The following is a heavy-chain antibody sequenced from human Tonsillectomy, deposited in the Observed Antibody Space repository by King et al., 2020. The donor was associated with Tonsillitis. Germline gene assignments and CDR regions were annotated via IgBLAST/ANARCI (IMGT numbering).Heavy chain of an antibody. V-gene: IGHV1-2*02. CDR2: INPDNGGT. J-gene: IGHJ3*02. CDR1: GYVFTGYY. Sequence: MQLVQSGAEVKKPGASVKVSCKASGYVFTGYYIHWVRQAPGQGLEWLGWINPDNGGTTYAQKFQGRVAMTRDTSISTAYVELSRLRSDDTAVYYCATDRNLISAVTKTASFDIWGQGRMVTASS. CDR3: ATDRNLISAVTKTASFDI. D-gene: IGHD4-17*01.